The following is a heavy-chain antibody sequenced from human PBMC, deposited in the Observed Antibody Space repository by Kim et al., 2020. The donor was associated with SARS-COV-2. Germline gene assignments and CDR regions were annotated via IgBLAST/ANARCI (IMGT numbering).Heavy chain of an antibody. D-gene: IGHD3-22*01. CDR3: ARHRHGSSGSLVAYFDY. Sequence: SVKVSCKASGGTFSSYAISWVRQAPGQGLEWMGRIIPILGIANYAQKFQGRVTITADKSTSTAYMELSSLRSEDTAVYYCARHRHGSSGSLVAYFDYWGQGTLVTVSS. V-gene: IGHV1-69*04. CDR2: IIPILGIA. CDR1: GGTFSSYA. J-gene: IGHJ4*02.